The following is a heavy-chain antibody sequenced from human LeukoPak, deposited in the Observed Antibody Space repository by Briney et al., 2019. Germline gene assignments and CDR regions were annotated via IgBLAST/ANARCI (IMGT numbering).Heavy chain of an antibody. J-gene: IGHJ4*02. CDR2: MNTNSGNT. V-gene: IGHV1-8*01. D-gene: IGHD4-23*01. CDR1: GYTLSSDD. CDR3: ARYPRHGGNPFDY. Sequence: ASVKDSCKASGYTLSSDDINWVRHATGQGLEWMGWMNTNSGNTDYAQKFHDRVNNTRNTSISPAYMELSSLTSEDTAVYYCARYPRHGGNPFDYWGQGTLVTVSS.